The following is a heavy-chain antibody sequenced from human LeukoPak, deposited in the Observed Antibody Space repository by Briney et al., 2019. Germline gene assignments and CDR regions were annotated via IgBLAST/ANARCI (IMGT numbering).Heavy chain of an antibody. CDR1: GFTFSSYW. D-gene: IGHD3-22*01. CDR3: ARDRRRYYYDSSGYYPDS. V-gene: IGHV3-74*01. Sequence: GGSLRLSCAASGFTFSSYWMHWVHQAPGKGLVWASRINSDGSSTSYADSVKGRFTISRDNAKNTLYLQMNSLRAEDTAVYYCARDRRRYYYDSSGYYPDSWGQGTLVTVSS. J-gene: IGHJ5*01. CDR2: INSDGSST.